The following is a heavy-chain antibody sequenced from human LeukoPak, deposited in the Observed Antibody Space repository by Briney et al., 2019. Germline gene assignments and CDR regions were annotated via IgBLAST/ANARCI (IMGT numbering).Heavy chain of an antibody. CDR3: ARGRADYFRITGTYYYYMDV. V-gene: IGHV4-34*01. J-gene: IGHJ6*03. Sequence: PSETLSLTCAVYGGSFSGYYWSWIRQPPGKGLEWIGEINHSGSTNYNPSLKSRVTISVDTSKNQFSLKLSSVTAADTAVYYCARGRADYFRITGTYYYYMDVWGKGTTVTVSS. CDR2: INHSGST. D-gene: IGHD1-7*01. CDR1: GGSFSGYY.